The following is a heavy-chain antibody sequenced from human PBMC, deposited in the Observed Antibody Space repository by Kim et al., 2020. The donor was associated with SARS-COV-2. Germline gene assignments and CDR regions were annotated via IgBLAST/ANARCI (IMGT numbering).Heavy chain of an antibody. CDR3: TRASYFGSGNHWGWCAP. V-gene: IGHV1-2*06. CDR2: INPNTGGT. J-gene: IGHJ5*02. D-gene: IGHD3-10*01. CDR1: GYTFIGYY. Sequence: ASVKVSCKASGYTFIGYYIHWVRQAPGQGLEWMGRINPNTGGTNYAQNFQGRVTMTRDTSISTVYMELSSLRSDDTAVFYCTRASYFGSGNHWGWCAPWG.